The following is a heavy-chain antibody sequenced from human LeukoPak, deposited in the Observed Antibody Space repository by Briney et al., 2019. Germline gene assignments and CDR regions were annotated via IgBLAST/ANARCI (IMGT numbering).Heavy chain of an antibody. CDR3: AKDCNGGNCYIDY. CDR1: GFTFTNYA. J-gene: IGHJ4*02. Sequence: GGSLRLSCAASGFTFTNYAMSWVRQAPGGGLEWVSGMSGRGVSTYYADSVKGRFTISSDNSKNTLYLQMNSLRAEDTAIYYCAKDCNGGNCYIDYWGQGTLVTVAS. D-gene: IGHD2-15*01. CDR2: MSGRGVST. V-gene: IGHV3-23*01.